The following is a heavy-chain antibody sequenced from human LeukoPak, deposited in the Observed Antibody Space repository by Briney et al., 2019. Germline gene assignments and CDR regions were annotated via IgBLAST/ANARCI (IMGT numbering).Heavy chain of an antibody. CDR3: AKWGDYDVLTGYYVSDY. J-gene: IGHJ4*02. V-gene: IGHV3-23*01. CDR2: ITGSGGNT. Sequence: GGSLRLSCAASGFTFSNYAMSWVRQAPGKGLEWVSAITGSGGNTYYADSVKGRFTISRDNSKNTVFLQMNSLRAEDTAVYYCAKWGDYDVLTGYYVSDYWGQGTLVTVFS. D-gene: IGHD3-9*01. CDR1: GFTFSNYA.